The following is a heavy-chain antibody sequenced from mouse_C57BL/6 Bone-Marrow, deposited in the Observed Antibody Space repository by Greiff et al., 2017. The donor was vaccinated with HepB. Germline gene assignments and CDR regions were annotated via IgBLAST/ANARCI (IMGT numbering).Heavy chain of an antibody. D-gene: IGHD2-13*01. CDR3: ARMGDDYFDY. CDR1: GYTFTSYW. CDR2: IDPSDSYT. V-gene: IGHV1-59*01. J-gene: IGHJ2*01. Sequence: QVQLQQPGAELVRPGTSVKLSCKASGYTFTSYWMHWVKQRPGQGLEWIGVIDPSDSYTNYNQKFKGKATLTVDTSSSKAYMQLSSLTSEDSAVYYCARMGDDYFDYWGQGTTLTVSS.